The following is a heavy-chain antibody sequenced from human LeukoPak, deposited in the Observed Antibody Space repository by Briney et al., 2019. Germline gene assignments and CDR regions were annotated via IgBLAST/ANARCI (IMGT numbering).Heavy chain of an antibody. D-gene: IGHD6-13*01. V-gene: IGHV1-24*01. CDR2: FDPEDGET. J-gene: IGHJ4*02. CDR1: GYTLTELS. Sequence: ASVKVSCKVSGYTLTELSMHWVRQAPGKVLEWMGGFDPEDGETIYAQKFQGRVTMTEDTSTDTAYMELSSLRSEDTAVYYCATDLTAAAGTGYWGQGTLVTVSS. CDR3: ATDLTAAAGTGY.